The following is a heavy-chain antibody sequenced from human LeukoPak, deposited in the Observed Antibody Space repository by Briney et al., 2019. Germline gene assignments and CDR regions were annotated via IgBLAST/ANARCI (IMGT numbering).Heavy chain of an antibody. D-gene: IGHD3-3*01. V-gene: IGHV1-8*01. CDR3: ARTRSLRFLEWSDAFDI. J-gene: IGHJ3*02. CDR2: MNPNSGNT. CDR1: GYTFTSYD. Sequence: ASVKVSCKASGYTFTSYDINWVRQATGQGLEWMGWMNPNSGNTGYAQKFQGRVTMTRNTSISTAYMELSSLRSEDTAVYYCARTRSLRFLEWSDAFDIWVQGTMVTVSS.